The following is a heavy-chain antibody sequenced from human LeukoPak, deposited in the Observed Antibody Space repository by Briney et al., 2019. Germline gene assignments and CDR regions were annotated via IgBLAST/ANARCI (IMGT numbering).Heavy chain of an antibody. J-gene: IGHJ4*02. Sequence: PGRSLRLSCAASGFTFSSYGMHWVRQAPGKGLGWVSSISSRSSYIYYTDSVKGRFTISRDKSKNTLYVQMNSLRAEDTAVYYCAKDRSGYSPSYFDYWGQRTLVTVSS. V-gene: IGHV3-21*04. CDR2: ISSRSSYI. CDR1: GFTFSSYG. D-gene: IGHD5-12*01. CDR3: AKDRSGYSPSYFDY.